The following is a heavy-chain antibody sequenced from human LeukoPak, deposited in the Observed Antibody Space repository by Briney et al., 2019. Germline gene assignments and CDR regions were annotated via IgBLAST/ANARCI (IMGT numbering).Heavy chain of an antibody. J-gene: IGHJ5*02. D-gene: IGHD6-13*01. V-gene: IGHV1-8*01. CDR1: GYTFTSYD. CDR2: MNPNSGNT. Sequence: ASVKVSCKASGYTFTSYDINWVRQATGQGLEWLGWMNPNSGNTGYAQKFQGRVTMTRNTSISTAYMELSSLRSEDTAVYYCARGRYSSRPNWFDPWGQGTLVTVSS. CDR3: ARGRYSSRPNWFDP.